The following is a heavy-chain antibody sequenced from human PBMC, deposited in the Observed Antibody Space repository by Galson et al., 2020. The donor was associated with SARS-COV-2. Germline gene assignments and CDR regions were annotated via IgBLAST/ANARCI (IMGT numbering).Heavy chain of an antibody. CDR3: ASLVPGWEPTEAPPHYFDY. J-gene: IGHJ4*02. D-gene: IGHD1-26*01. Sequence: GESLKISCKGSGYSFTSYWIGWVRQMPGKGLEWMGIIYPGDSDTRYSPSFQGQVTISADKSISTAYLQWSSLKASDTAMYYCASLVPGWEPTEAPPHYFDYWGQGTLVTVSS. CDR2: IYPGDSDT. V-gene: IGHV5-51*01. CDR1: GYSFTSYW.